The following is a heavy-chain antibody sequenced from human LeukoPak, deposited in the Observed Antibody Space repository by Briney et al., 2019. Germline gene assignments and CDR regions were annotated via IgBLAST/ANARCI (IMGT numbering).Heavy chain of an antibody. J-gene: IGHJ6*02. CDR2: IYYSGNT. Sequence: RSSETLSLTCTVSGDSISDYYWSWLRQPPGKGLEWIGYIYYSGNTNYNPSLKSRVTISVDTSKNQFSLKLSSVTAADTAVYYCARLWGSRHYYGMDVWGQGTTVTISS. CDR1: GDSISDYY. V-gene: IGHV4-59*12. D-gene: IGHD2-21*01. CDR3: ARLWGSRHYYGMDV.